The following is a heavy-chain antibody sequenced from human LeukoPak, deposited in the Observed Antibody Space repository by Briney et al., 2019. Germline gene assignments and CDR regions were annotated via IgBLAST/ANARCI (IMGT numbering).Heavy chain of an antibody. Sequence: SVKVSCKASGGTFSNYAITWVRQAPGQGIEWMGGIIPIFGTTTYAQKFQGRVTITADKSTSTAYMELSSLRSEDTAVYYCARGAQGYSLSNGPDYWGQGTLVTVSS. CDR2: IIPIFGTT. V-gene: IGHV1-69*06. CDR3: ARGAQGYSLSNGPDY. J-gene: IGHJ4*02. CDR1: GGTFSNYA. D-gene: IGHD5-18*01.